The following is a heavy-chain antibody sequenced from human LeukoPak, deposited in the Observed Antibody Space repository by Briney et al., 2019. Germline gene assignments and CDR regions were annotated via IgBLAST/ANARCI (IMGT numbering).Heavy chain of an antibody. CDR2: IPYDGSNK. Sequence: PGGSLRLSCAASGFTFSSYGMHWVRQAPGKGLEWVAFIPYDGSNKYYADSVKGRFTISGDNSKNTLYLQMNSLRAEDTAVYYCAKDPHPYGSGLFYYFDYWGQGTLVTVSS. D-gene: IGHD3-10*01. CDR1: GFTFSSYG. V-gene: IGHV3-30*02. CDR3: AKDPHPYGSGLFYYFDY. J-gene: IGHJ4*02.